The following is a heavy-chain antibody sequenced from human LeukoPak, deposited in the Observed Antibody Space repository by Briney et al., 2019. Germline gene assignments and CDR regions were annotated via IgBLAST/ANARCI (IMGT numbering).Heavy chain of an antibody. CDR1: GFTFSSYG. CDR2: IRYDGSNK. Sequence: GGSLRLSCAASGFTFSSYGMHWVRQAPGKGLEWVAFIRYDGSNKYYADSVKGRFTISRDNSKNTLYLQMDSLRAEDTAIYYCAKTNYFDSSGDKPYTTHFDYWGQGTLVTVSS. V-gene: IGHV3-30*02. D-gene: IGHD3-22*01. J-gene: IGHJ4*02. CDR3: AKTNYFDSSGDKPYTTHFDY.